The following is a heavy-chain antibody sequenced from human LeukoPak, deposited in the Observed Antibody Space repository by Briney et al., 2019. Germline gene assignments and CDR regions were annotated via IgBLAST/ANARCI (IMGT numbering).Heavy chain of an antibody. CDR2: IIPIFGTA. Sequence: SVKVSCKASGGTFSSYAIRWVRQAPGQGLEWMGGIIPIFGTANYAQKFQGRVTITTDESTSTAYMELSSLRSEDTAVYYCARARRGLDFWSGSNWFDPWGQGTLVTVSS. V-gene: IGHV1-69*05. J-gene: IGHJ5*02. CDR3: ARARRGLDFWSGSNWFDP. D-gene: IGHD3-3*01. CDR1: GGTFSSYA.